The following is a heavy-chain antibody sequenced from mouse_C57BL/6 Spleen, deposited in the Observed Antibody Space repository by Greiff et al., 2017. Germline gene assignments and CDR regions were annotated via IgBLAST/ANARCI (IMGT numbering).Heavy chain of an antibody. J-gene: IGHJ2*01. CDR1: GYAFSSSW. D-gene: IGHD2-5*01. Sequence: ESGPELVKPGASVKISCKASGYAFSSSWMNWVKQRPGKGLEWIGRIYPGDGDTNYNGKFKGKATLTADKSSSTAYMQLSSLTSEDSAVYFCASYSNLDYWGQGTTLTVSS. CDR2: IYPGDGDT. CDR3: ASYSNLDY. V-gene: IGHV1-82*01.